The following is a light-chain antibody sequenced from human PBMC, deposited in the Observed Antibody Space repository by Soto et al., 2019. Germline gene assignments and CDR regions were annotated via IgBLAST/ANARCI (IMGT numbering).Light chain of an antibody. Sequence: SYELTQPPSVSVAPGQTARITCGGDNIGGKSVHWYQQKPVQAPVLVVYDDSDRPSEIPERFSGSNSGNTATLTINRVEAVDEADYYCQVWDNSSDHYVFGTGTKVTVL. J-gene: IGLJ1*01. V-gene: IGLV3-21*02. CDR3: QVWDNSSDHYV. CDR2: DDS. CDR1: NIGGKS.